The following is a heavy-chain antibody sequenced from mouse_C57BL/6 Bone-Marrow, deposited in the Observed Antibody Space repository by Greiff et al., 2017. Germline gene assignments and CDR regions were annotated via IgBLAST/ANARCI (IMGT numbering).Heavy chain of an antibody. J-gene: IGHJ1*03. D-gene: IGHD3-2*02. CDR2: IWTGGGT. Sequence: QVQLQQSGPGLVAPSQSLSITCTVSGFSLTSYAISWVRQPPGKGLEWLGVIWTGGGTNYNSALKSRLSISKDNSKSQVFLKMNSLQTDDTARYYCARRGGYGGGFWYFDVWGTGTTVTVSS. CDR1: GFSLTSYA. CDR3: ARRGGYGGGFWYFDV. V-gene: IGHV2-9-1*01.